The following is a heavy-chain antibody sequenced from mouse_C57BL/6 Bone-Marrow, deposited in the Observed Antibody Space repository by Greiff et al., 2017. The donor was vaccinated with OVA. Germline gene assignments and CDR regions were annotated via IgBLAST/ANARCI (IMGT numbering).Heavy chain of an antibody. CDR3: ASSSGCTMDY. J-gene: IGHJ4*01. CDR1: GYAFSSYW. CDR2: INPSNGGT. Sequence: QVQLQQSGAELVKPGASVKISCKASGYAFSSYWMHWVKQRPGQGLEWIGNINPSNGGTNYNEKFKSKATLTVDKSSSTAYMQLSSLTSEDSAVYYCASSSGCTMDYWGQGTSVTVSS. V-gene: IGHV1-53*01. D-gene: IGHD3-2*02.